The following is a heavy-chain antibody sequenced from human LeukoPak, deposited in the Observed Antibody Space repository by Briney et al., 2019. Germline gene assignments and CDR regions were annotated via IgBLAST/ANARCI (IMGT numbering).Heavy chain of an antibody. CDR1: GYTFTSYG. CDR3: ARAICSSTSCYLGY. J-gene: IGHJ4*02. CDR2: ISAYNGNT. D-gene: IGHD2-2*01. Sequence: ASVKVSCKASGYTFTSYGISWVRQAPGQGLEWMGWISAYNGNTNYAQKLQGRVTMTTDTSTSTAYMELRSLRSDDTAVYYCARAICSSTSCYLGYWGQGTLVTVSS. V-gene: IGHV1-18*01.